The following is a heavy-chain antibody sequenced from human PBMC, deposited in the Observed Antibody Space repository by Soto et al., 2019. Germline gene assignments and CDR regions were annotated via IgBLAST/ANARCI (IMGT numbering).Heavy chain of an antibody. Sequence: XSVKVSCDAFGFLFNNYAIIWVRQAPGQGLEWMGWISANSGNTNYAQKLQGRVTMTTDTSTSTAYMELRSLRSDDTAVYYCATAGNYDSSGRDFWGQGTLVTVPQ. CDR1: GFLFNNYA. CDR3: ATAGNYDSSGRDF. D-gene: IGHD3-22*01. J-gene: IGHJ4*02. V-gene: IGHV1-18*04. CDR2: ISANSGNT.